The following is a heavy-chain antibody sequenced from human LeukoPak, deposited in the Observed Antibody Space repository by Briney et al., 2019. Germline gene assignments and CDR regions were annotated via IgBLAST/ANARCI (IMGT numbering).Heavy chain of an antibody. CDR2: MTTSGNTI. J-gene: IGHJ4*02. V-gene: IGHV3-48*04. D-gene: IGHD3-10*01. Sequence: GGSLRLSCVVSGITFSGYSMIWVRQAPGKGLEWLSFMTTSGNTIFYAESVKDRFTISRDTAKNTLYLEMNRLRADDTAVYYCTRAGSGSSYDSWGQGTLVTVSS. CDR3: TRAGSGSSYDS. CDR1: GITFSGYS.